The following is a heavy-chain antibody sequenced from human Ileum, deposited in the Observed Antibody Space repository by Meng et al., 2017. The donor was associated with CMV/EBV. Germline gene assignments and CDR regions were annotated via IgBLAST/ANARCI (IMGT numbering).Heavy chain of an antibody. CDR1: GFTFSSYA. CDR2: ISYDGSNK. V-gene: IGHV3-30*04. J-gene: IGHJ4*02. Sequence: GGSLRLSCAASGFTFSSYAMHWVRQAPGKGLEWVAVISYDGSNKYYADSVKGRFTISRDNSKNTLYLQMNSLRAEDTAVYDCANGAIQQGLPPGVFDYWGQGTLVTVSS. CDR3: ANGAIQQGLPPGVFDY. D-gene: IGHD6-19*01.